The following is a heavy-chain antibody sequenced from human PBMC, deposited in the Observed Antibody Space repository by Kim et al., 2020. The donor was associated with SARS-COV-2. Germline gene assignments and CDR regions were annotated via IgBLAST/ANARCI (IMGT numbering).Heavy chain of an antibody. CDR3: ARGPGSGTLADN. D-gene: IGHD3-10*01. V-gene: IGHV4-39*07. CDR1: GGSISSTSYY. CDR2: IYYNGNT. Sequence: SETLSLTCTVSGGSISSTSYYWHWIRQPPGKGLEWIGSIYYNGNTYYNPSLRSRVTISIDMSKNQFSLKLSSVTAADTAMYYCARGPGSGTLADNWGQGALVTVSS. J-gene: IGHJ4*02.